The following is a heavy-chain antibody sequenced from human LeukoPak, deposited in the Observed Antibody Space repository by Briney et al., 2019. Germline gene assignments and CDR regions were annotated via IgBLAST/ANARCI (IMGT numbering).Heavy chain of an antibody. J-gene: IGHJ4*02. CDR3: ARHVTYYGDYVY. Sequence: SQTLSLTCTVSGGSISSGSYYWSWIRQPAGKGLEWIGRIYTSGSTNYNPSLKSRVTISVDTSKNQFSLKLSSVTAADTAVYYCARHVTYYGDYVYWGQGTLVTVSS. CDR2: IYTSGST. V-gene: IGHV4-61*02. CDR1: GGSISSGSYY. D-gene: IGHD4-17*01.